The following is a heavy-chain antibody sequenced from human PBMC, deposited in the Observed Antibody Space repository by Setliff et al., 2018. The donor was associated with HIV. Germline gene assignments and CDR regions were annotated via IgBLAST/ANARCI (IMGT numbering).Heavy chain of an antibody. CDR2: IKKKGDGGTT. CDR3: MDFAIAGAWDY. V-gene: IGHV3-15*01. CDR1: GFTFSGFS. J-gene: IGHJ4*02. Sequence: PGGSLRLSCAASGFTFSGFSMNWVRQVPGKGLEWVGHIKKKGDGGTTEYATPVKGRFTISRDDSENMLYLQMNDLKTEDTAVYYCMDFAIAGAWDYWGQGTLVTVSS. D-gene: IGHD6-13*01.